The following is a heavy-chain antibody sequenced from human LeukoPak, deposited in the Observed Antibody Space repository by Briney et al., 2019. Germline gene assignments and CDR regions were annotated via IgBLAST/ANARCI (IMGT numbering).Heavy chain of an antibody. V-gene: IGHV1-2*02. CDR2: INPNSGGT. Sequence: GASVKVSCKASGYTFTGYYMHWVRQAPGQGLEWMGWINPNSGGTNYAQKFQGRVTMTRNTSISTAYMELSRLRSDDTAVYYCARALGYCSSTSCYTGGDLDYWGQGTLVTVSS. CDR3: ARALGYCSSTSCYTGGDLDY. D-gene: IGHD2-2*02. CDR1: GYTFTGYY. J-gene: IGHJ4*02.